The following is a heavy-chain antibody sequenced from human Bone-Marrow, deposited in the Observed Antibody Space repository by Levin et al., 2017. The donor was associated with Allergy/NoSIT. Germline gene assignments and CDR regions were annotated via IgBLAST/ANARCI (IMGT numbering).Heavy chain of an antibody. J-gene: IGHJ4*02. D-gene: IGHD3-10*01. Sequence: AGGSLRLSCAASGFTFSSYAMSWVRQAPGKGLEWVSAISGSGGTTYYADSVKGRFTISRDNSKNTLCLQMNNLRAEDTALYYCAKGDGFRPRFDYWGQGALVTVSS. CDR3: AKGDGFRPRFDY. V-gene: IGHV3-23*01. CDR1: GFTFSSYA. CDR2: ISGSGGTT.